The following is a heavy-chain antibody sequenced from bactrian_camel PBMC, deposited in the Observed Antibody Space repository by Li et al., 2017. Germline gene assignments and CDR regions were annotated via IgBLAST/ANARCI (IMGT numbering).Heavy chain of an antibody. V-gene: IGHV3S31*01. J-gene: IGHJ4*01. D-gene: IGHD3*01. CDR3: AARRSGVHCSFGLVEAEFAY. CDR1: GYPSGRC. CDR2: IYTGGNDA. Sequence: QLVESGGGSVQAGGSLRLSCVVTGYPSGRCMGWFRQAPGKEREGVASIYTGGNDAYYADSVKGRFTISHDNARNTLYLQMDSLEPEDTAMYYCAARRSGVHCSFGLVEAEFAYWGQGTQVTVS.